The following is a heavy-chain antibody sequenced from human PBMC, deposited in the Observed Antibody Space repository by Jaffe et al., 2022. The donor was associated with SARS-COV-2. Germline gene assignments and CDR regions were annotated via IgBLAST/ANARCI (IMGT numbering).Heavy chain of an antibody. J-gene: IGHJ4*02. Sequence: QVQLMESGGGVVQPGRSLRLSCAASGFAFSGYGMHWVRQAPGKGLEWVAVISYDGSNEYYADSVKGRVTISRDNSKSTLYLQMNSLRPEDTAVYYCAKGHGDGRITIFGVVILEPFDCWGQGTLVTVSS. CDR3: AKGHGDGRITIFGVVILEPFDC. D-gene: IGHD3-3*01. CDR2: ISYDGSNE. V-gene: IGHV3-30*18. CDR1: GFAFSGYG.